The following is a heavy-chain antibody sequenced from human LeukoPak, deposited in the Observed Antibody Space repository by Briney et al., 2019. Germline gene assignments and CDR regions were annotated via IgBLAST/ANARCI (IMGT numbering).Heavy chain of an antibody. CDR3: ARGYGDYDWFDP. Sequence: PGGSLRLSCAASGFTFSSHEMNWVRQAPGKGLEWVSYISSSGSTTYYADSVKGRFTISRDNSKNTLYLQMNSLRAEDTAVYYCARGYGDYDWFDPWGQGTLVTVSS. D-gene: IGHD4-17*01. J-gene: IGHJ5*02. V-gene: IGHV3-48*03. CDR1: GFTFSSHE. CDR2: ISSSGSTT.